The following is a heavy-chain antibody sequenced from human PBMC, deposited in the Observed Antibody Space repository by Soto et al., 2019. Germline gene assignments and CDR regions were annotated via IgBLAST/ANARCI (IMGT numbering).Heavy chain of an antibody. V-gene: IGHV4-59*01. CDR3: GRDHTTGVTSRGRPAP. Sequence: SETLSLTCTVSGGSISSYYWSWIRQPPGKGLEWIGYIYYSGSTNYNPSLKSRVTISVDTSKNQFSLKLSSVTAADTAVYYCGRDHTTGVTSRGRPAPGAQGTRVTV. CDR1: GGSISSYY. D-gene: IGHD4-17*01. CDR2: IYYSGST. J-gene: IGHJ5*02.